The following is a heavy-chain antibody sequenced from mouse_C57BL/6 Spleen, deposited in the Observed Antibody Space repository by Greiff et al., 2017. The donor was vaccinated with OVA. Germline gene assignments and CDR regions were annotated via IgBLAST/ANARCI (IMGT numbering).Heavy chain of an antibody. CDR2: IHPNSGST. Sequence: QVHVKQSGAELVKPGASVKLSCKASGYTFTSYWMHWVKQRPGQGLEWIGMIHPNSGSTNYNEKFKSKATLTVDKSSSTAYMQLSSLTSEDSAVYYCADGSSYVGFAYWGQGTLVTVSA. CDR1: GYTFTSYW. CDR3: ADGSSYVGFAY. J-gene: IGHJ3*01. D-gene: IGHD1-1*01. V-gene: IGHV1-64*01.